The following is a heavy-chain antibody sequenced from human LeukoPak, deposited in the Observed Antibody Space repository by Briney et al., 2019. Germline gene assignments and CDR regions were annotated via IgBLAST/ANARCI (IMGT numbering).Heavy chain of an antibody. CDR2: IYYGGST. V-gene: IGHV4-59*01. D-gene: IGHD6-13*01. CDR3: ARSRGSSWYIGYYGMDV. J-gene: IGHJ6*02. Sequence: SETLSLTCTVSGGSISSYYWSWIRQPPGKGLEWIGYIYYGGSTNYNPSLKSRVTISVDTSKNQFSLKLSSVTAADTAVYYCARSRGSSWYIGYYGMDVWGQGTTVTVSS. CDR1: GGSISSYY.